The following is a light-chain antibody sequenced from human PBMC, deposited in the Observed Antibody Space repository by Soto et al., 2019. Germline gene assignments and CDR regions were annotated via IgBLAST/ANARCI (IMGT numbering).Light chain of an antibody. J-gene: IGKJ1*01. V-gene: IGKV3D-15*01. CDR2: GAS. CDR3: QQYNNWPSWT. Sequence: EIVMTHSPATLSVSPVETATLSFSASQSVYNNLAWYQQRPGQAPRLLIHGASSRATGIPDRFSGSGSGTDFTLTISRLEPEDFAVYYCQQYNNWPSWTFGQGTKVDIK. CDR1: QSVYNN.